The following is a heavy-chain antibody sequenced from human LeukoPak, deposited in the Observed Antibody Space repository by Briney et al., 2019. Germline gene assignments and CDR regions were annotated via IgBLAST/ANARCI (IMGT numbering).Heavy chain of an antibody. J-gene: IGHJ3*02. CDR1: GYTFTSYY. D-gene: IGHD2-15*01. Sequence: ASVKVSCKSSGYTFTSYYMHWVRQAPGQGHEWMGIINPSGGSTSYAQKFQGRVTMTRDTSTNTVYMELSSLRSEDTAVCYCARWGYCSGGSCSSNGAFDIWGQGTMVTVSS. CDR2: INPSGGST. CDR3: ARWGYCSGGSCSSNGAFDI. V-gene: IGHV1-46*01.